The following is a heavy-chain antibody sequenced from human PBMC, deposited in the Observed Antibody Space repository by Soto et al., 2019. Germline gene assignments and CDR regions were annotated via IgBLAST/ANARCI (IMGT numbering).Heavy chain of an antibody. CDR3: ARSTIVAPPSN. CDR2: ISYDGSNK. D-gene: IGHD6-6*01. V-gene: IGHV3-30*14. CDR1: GFSFSNYA. J-gene: IGHJ4*02. Sequence: QVQLVESGGGVVQPGRSLRLSCAASGFSFSNYAMQWVRQAPGKGLEWVAVISYDGSNKYYADSVKGRFTISRDNSKNTMYLQMDNLRAEDTAVYYCARSTIVAPPSNWGQGTLVTVSS.